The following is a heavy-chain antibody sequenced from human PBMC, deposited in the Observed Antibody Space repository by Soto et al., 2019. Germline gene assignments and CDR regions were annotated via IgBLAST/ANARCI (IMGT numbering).Heavy chain of an antibody. CDR3: ARVAWGYCSGGSCYSGNWFDP. J-gene: IGHJ5*02. V-gene: IGHV3-53*01. Sequence: LRLSCAASGSTVSSNYMSWVRQAPGKGLEWVSVIYSGGSTYYADSVKGRFTISRDNSKNTLYLQMNSLRAEDTAVYYCARVAWGYCSGGSCYSGNWFDPWGQGTLVTVSS. CDR1: GSTVSSNY. D-gene: IGHD2-15*01. CDR2: IYSGGST.